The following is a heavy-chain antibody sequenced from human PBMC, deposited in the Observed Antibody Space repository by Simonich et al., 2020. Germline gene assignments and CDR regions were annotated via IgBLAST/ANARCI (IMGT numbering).Heavy chain of an antibody. CDR1: GFTFSSYW. J-gene: IGHJ2*01. CDR3: AREAGDLWYFDL. V-gene: IGHV3-74*01. CDR2: INSDGSST. D-gene: IGHD7-27*01. Sequence: EVQLVESGGGLVQPGGSLRLSCAASGFTFSSYWMHWVRPAPGKGLGGGQLINSDGSSTSYADSVKGRLTISRDNAKNTLYLQMNSLRAEDTAVYYCAREAGDLWYFDLWGRGTLVTVSS.